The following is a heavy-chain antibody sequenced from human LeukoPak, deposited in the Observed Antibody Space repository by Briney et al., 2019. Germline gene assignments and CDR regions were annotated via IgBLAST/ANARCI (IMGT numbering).Heavy chain of an antibody. CDR2: IIPIFGTA. CDR1: GGTFSSYA. V-gene: IGHV1-69*06. D-gene: IGHD4-17*01. J-gene: IGHJ6*03. CDR3: ARSRYGDLIYYYYYYMDV. Sequence: VASVKVSCKASGGTFSSYAISWVRQAPGQGLEWMGGIIPIFGTANYAQKFQGRVTITADKSTSTAYMELSSLRSEDTAVYYCARSRYGDLIYYYYYYMDVWGKGTTVTVSS.